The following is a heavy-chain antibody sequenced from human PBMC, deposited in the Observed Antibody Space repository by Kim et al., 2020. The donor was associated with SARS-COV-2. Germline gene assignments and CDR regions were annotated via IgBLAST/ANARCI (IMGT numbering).Heavy chain of an antibody. V-gene: IGHV3-21*01. D-gene: IGHD3-10*01. Sequence: VKGRFTISRDNAKNSLYLQMNSLRAEDTAVYYCARGPYYYGSGIFNAFDIWGQGTMVTVSS. CDR3: ARGPYYYGSGIFNAFDI. J-gene: IGHJ3*02.